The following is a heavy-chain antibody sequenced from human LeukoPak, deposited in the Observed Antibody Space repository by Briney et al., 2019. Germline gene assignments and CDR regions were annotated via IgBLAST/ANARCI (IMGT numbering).Heavy chain of an antibody. CDR2: RHHSGST. D-gene: IGHD2-21*02. CDR3: ARGLPVTASFYSDY. Sequence: PSETLSLTCTVSGGSINTYFWSWMRQTPGKGLEWIGYRHHSGSTDYNPSLKSRVTTSLDPSKSQFSLRLTSLTSADTAVYFCARGLPVTASFYSDYWGQGTLVTVSS. J-gene: IGHJ4*02. V-gene: IGHV4-59*01. CDR1: GGSINTYF.